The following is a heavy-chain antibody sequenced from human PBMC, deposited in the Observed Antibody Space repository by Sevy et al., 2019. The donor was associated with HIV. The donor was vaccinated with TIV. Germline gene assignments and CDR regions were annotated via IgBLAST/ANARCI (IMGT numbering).Heavy chain of an antibody. V-gene: IGHV1-24*01. J-gene: IGHJ3*02. CDR1: GYTLTELS. CDR3: ATQSWGIVVVPAAIVPGAFDI. D-gene: IGHD2-2*02. CDR2: FDPEDGET. Sequence: ASMKVSCKVSGYTLTELSMHWVRQAPGKGLEWMGGFDPEDGETIYAQKFQGRVTMTEDTSTDTAYMELSSLRSEDTAVYYCATQSWGIVVVPAAIVPGAFDIWGQGTMVTVSS.